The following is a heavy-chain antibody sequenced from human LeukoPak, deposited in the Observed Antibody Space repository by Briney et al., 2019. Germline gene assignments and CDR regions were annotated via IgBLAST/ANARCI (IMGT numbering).Heavy chain of an antibody. CDR3: ARGNDILTGYGRSY. J-gene: IGHJ4*02. D-gene: IGHD3-9*01. CDR1: GFTFSSYA. Sequence: PGGSLRLSCAASGFTFSSYAMHWVRQAPGKGLEWVAVISYDGSNKYYADSVKGRFTISRDSSKNTLYLQMNSLRAEDTAVYYCARGNDILTGYGRSYWGQGTLVTVSS. CDR2: ISYDGSNK. V-gene: IGHV3-30*04.